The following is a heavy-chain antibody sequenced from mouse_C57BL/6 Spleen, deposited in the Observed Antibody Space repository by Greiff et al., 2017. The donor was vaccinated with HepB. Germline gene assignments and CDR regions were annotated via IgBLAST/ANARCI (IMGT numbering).Heavy chain of an antibody. CDR1: GFTFSDYG. CDR3: ARETAQATDAMDY. CDR2: ISSGSSTI. J-gene: IGHJ4*01. V-gene: IGHV5-17*01. D-gene: IGHD3-2*02. Sequence: DVQLVESGGGLVKPGGSLKLSCAASGFTFSDYGMHWVRQAPEKGLEWVAYISSGSSTIYYADTVKGRFTISRDNAKNTLFLQMTSLRSEDTAMYYCARETAQATDAMDYWGQGTSVTVSS.